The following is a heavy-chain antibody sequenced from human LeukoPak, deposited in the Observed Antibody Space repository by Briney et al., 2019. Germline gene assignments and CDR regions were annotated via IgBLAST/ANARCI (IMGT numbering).Heavy chain of an antibody. V-gene: IGHV4-39*01. D-gene: IGHD6-13*01. CDR1: GGSISSSSNY. CDR3: ARLRIAAAEAHWFDP. CDR2: IYYSGST. J-gene: IGHJ5*02. Sequence: SETLSLTCTVSGGSISSSSNYWGWIRQPPGQGLEWIGSIYYSGSTYYNPSLKSRVTISVDTSKNQFSLKLSSVTAADTAVYYCARLRIAAAEAHWFDPWGQGTLVTVSS.